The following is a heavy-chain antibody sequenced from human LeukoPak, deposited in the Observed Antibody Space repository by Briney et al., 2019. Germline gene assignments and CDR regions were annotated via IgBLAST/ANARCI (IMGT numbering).Heavy chain of an antibody. CDR3: ATSITAPGTFDY. CDR2: VQSDGSFT. D-gene: IGHD1-7*01. Sequence: PGGSPRLSCAASGFTFSNYWMHWVRQAPGKGLVWVSRVQSDGSFTSYADSVKGRFTVSRDNAKNTLFLQMNSLRAEDTAVYYCATSITAPGTFDYWGQGTLVTVSS. V-gene: IGHV3-74*01. J-gene: IGHJ4*02. CDR1: GFTFSNYW.